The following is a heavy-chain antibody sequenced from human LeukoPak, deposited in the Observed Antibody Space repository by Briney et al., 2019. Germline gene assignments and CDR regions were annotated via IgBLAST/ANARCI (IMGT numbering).Heavy chain of an antibody. J-gene: IGHJ4*02. Sequence: ASGTLSLTCAVYGGSFSGYYWGWIRQPPGKGLEWIGSIYYSGSTYYNPSLKSRVTISVDTSKNQFSLKLSSVTAADTAVYYCARDSSLGDGYSFWGQGTLVTVSS. CDR3: ARDSSLGDGYSF. CDR2: IYYSGST. V-gene: IGHV4-34*01. D-gene: IGHD5-24*01. CDR1: GGSFSGYY.